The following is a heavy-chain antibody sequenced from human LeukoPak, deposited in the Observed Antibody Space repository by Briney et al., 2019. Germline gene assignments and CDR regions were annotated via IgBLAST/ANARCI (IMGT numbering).Heavy chain of an antibody. D-gene: IGHD6-13*01. V-gene: IGHV5-51*07. Sequence: GESLKISCKGSGYSFTSYWIGWVHQLPGKGLELMGIFYPGDSDTRYSPSFQGQVTISADKSISTAYLQWSSLKASDTAMYYCARLGSSRAWFDPWGQGTLVTVSS. CDR2: FYPGDSDT. J-gene: IGHJ5*02. CDR1: GYSFTSYW. CDR3: ARLGSSRAWFDP.